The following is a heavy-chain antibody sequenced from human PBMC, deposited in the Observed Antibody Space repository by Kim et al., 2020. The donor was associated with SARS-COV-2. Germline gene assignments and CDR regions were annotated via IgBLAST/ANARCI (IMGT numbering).Heavy chain of an antibody. J-gene: IGHJ4*02. Sequence: SETLSLTCALSGHALDDYYWCWVRQAPGGGLEWIGYIHYRGIINVHPSLESRNTISVDSRKSQISLRLQPVTAADTAVDFCERKRPDKTGFIDSWGQGVRVTVSS. CDR1: GHALDDYY. D-gene: IGHD3-9*01. CDR2: IHYRGII. CDR3: ERKRPDKTGFIDS. V-gene: IGHV4-59*13.